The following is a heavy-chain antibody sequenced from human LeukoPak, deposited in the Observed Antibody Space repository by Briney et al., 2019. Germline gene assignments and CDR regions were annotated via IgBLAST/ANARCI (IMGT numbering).Heavy chain of an antibody. CDR2: ISAYNGNT. V-gene: IGHV1-18*01. CDR1: GYTFTSYG. J-gene: IGHJ4*02. CDR3: ARSLNHPYCGGDCFGDY. Sequence: ASVKVSCKASGYTFTSYGISWVRQAPGQGLEWMGWISAYNGNTNYAQKLQGRVTMTTDTPTSTAYMELRSLRSDDTAVYYCARSLNHPYCGGDCFGDYWGQGTLVTVSS. D-gene: IGHD2-21*02.